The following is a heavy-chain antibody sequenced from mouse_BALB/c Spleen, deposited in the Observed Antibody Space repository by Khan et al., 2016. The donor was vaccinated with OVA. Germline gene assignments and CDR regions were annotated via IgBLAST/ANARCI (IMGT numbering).Heavy chain of an antibody. CDR3: ARIYGGDFDY. J-gene: IGHJ2*01. CDR2: ISYSGNT. CDR1: GYSITTDYA. Sequence: EVQLQESGPGLVKPSQSLSLTCTVTGYSITTDYAWNWIRQFPGNKLEWLGYISYSGNTKYNPSLKSRLSITRDTSKNQVFLQLKSETTEDTARYYWARIYGGDFDYWGQGTTLTVSS. D-gene: IGHD1-1*01. V-gene: IGHV3-2*02.